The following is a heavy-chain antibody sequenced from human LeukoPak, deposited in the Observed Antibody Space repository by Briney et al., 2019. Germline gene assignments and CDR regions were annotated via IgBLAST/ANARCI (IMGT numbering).Heavy chain of an antibody. D-gene: IGHD3-10*01. CDR2: ISYDGSNK. J-gene: IGHJ6*02. Sequence: GGSLRLSYAASGFTFSSYAMHWVRQAPGKGLEWVAVISYDGSNKYYADSVKGRFTISRDNSKNTLYLQMNSLRAEDTAVYYCARDLGITMVRGDMDVWSQGTTVTVSS. CDR1: GFTFSSYA. CDR3: ARDLGITMVRGDMDV. V-gene: IGHV3-30-3*01.